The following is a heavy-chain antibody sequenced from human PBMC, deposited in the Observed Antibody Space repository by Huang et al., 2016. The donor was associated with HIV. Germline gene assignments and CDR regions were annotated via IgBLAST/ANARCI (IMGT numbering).Heavy chain of an antibody. CDR2: IFPGDSDT. Sequence: EVQLVQSGAEVKKPGESLKISCKGSGYSFSTYWIGWVRQMPGKGLEWMWIIFPGDSDTRYSPSFQGQGTSSADKSISTAYLQGSSLKASDTAMYYCASTASYSGSYRGAFDIWGQGTMVTVSS. CDR1: GYSFSTYW. V-gene: IGHV5-51*03. D-gene: IGHD1-26*01. J-gene: IGHJ3*02. CDR3: ASTASYSGSYRGAFDI.